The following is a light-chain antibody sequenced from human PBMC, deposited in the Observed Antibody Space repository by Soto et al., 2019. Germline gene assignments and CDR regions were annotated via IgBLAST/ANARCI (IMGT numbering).Light chain of an antibody. CDR2: AAS. Sequence: YMIHSPSSVCASVADRITTTSRVSQSISSYLNWHQQKPGKAPKLLIYAASNLQSGVPARFSGSGSGTDFTLTISSLQPEDFATYYCLQNYFYTFTFGQGTKVDIK. CDR3: LQNYFYTFT. J-gene: IGKJ3*01. V-gene: IGKV1-6*01. CDR1: QSISSY.